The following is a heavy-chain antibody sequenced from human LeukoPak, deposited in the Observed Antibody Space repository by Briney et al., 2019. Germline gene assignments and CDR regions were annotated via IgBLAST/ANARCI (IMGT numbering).Heavy chain of an antibody. D-gene: IGHD3-10*01. CDR3: ARDGLDYYGSGSLNWFDP. CDR1: GFTFSSYE. Sequence: GGSLRLSCAASGFTFSSYEMNWVRQAPGKGLEWVSYISSSGSTIYYADSVKGRFTISRDNAKNSLYLQMNSLRAEDTAVYYCARDGLDYYGSGSLNWFDPWGQGTLVTVSS. V-gene: IGHV3-48*03. J-gene: IGHJ5*02. CDR2: ISSSGSTI.